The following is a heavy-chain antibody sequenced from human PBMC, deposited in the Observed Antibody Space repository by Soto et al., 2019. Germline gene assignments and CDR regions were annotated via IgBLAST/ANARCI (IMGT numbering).Heavy chain of an antibody. CDR1: GFTFSRYV. CDR2: MSYDGGNE. J-gene: IGHJ4*02. V-gene: IGHV3-30*18. D-gene: IGHD3-9*01. Sequence: QVQLVESGGGVVQPGRSLRLSCEASGFTFSRYVMHWVRQAPGKGLEWVAVMSYDGGNEYYADSVKGRFTISRDNSKNTMYLQMNSLRAEDTAVYYCAKGRTNDDLLTHEVWGQGSLVTGSS. CDR3: AKGRTNDDLLTHEV.